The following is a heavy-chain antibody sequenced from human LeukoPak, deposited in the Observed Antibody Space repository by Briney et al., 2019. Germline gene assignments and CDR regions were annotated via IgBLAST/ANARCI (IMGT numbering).Heavy chain of an antibody. J-gene: IGHJ3*02. CDR2: ISYDGSNK. CDR1: GFTFSKFG. CDR3: AKGVIAAAVVTAFDI. Sequence: GGSLRLSCAASGFTFSKFGMHWVRQAPGKGLEWVAVISYDGSNKYYGDFVKGRFTISRDNSKNTLYLQMNSLRAEDTAVYYCAKGVIAAAVVTAFDIWGQGTMVTVSS. V-gene: IGHV3-30*18. D-gene: IGHD6-13*01.